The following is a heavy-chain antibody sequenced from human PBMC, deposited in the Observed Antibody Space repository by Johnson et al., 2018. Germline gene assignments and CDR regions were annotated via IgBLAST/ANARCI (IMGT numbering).Heavy chain of an antibody. Sequence: QVQLQESGGGVVQPGRSLRLSCAASGFTFSKYGMHWVRQAPGKGLEWVALIWYDGSNKYYADSVKGRFTISRDNSKNTLYLQMSGLRAEDTGMYYCGRDPSSNCSYAMDVGGQGTTVTVSS. J-gene: IGHJ6*02. CDR1: GFTFSKYG. CDR3: GRDPSSNCSYAMDV. V-gene: IGHV3-33*01. D-gene: IGHD6-19*01. CDR2: IWYDGSNK.